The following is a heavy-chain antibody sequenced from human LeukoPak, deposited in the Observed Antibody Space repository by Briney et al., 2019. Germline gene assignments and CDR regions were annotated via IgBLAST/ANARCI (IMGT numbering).Heavy chain of an antibody. CDR1: GGSISSGSYY. CDR3: ATSPVLRFLEWPHGTSYYYMDV. J-gene: IGHJ6*03. V-gene: IGHV4-61*02. CDR2: IYTSGST. Sequence: SETLSLTCTVSGGSISSGSYYWSWIRQPAGKGLEWIGRIYTSGSTNYNPSLKSRVTISVDTSKNQFSLKLSSVTAADTAVYYCATSPVLRFLEWPHGTSYYYMDVWGKGTTVIVSS. D-gene: IGHD3-3*01.